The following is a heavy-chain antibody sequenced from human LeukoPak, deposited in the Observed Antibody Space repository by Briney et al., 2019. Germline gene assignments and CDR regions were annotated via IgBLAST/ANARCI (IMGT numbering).Heavy chain of an antibody. J-gene: IGHJ4*02. CDR2: INSDGSST. D-gene: IGHD4-17*01. CDR1: GFTFSNYW. Sequence: GGSLSLSCAASGFTFSNYWIHWVPQAPAKRRVWVSRINSDGSSTTSADSVKGRFTISRDNAKNTLYLQMNSLRAEDTAVYYCAKGGATVIDYWGQGTLVTVSS. CDR3: AKGGATVIDY. V-gene: IGHV3-74*01.